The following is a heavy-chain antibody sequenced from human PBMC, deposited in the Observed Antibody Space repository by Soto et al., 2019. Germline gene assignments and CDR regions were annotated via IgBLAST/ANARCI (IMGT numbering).Heavy chain of an antibody. D-gene: IGHD3-22*01. CDR2: FYYSGST. Sequence: SETLSLTCTVSDVSVRSRDYYWAWFRQSPGKGLEWIGSFYYSGSTYYNPSLKSRVTISGDMSKYQVSLKLSSVTAADTAVYFCARRGLTVEASLGQGTLVNVAS. V-gene: IGHV4-39*01. J-gene: IGHJ5*02. CDR1: DVSVRSRDYY. CDR3: ARRGLTVEAS.